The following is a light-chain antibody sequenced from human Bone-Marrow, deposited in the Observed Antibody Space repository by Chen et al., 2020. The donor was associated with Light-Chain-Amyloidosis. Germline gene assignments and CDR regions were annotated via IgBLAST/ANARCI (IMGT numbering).Light chain of an antibody. CDR2: RDT. CDR1: VLPTQY. CDR3: HSAVSSGTYEII. J-gene: IGLJ2*01. Sequence: SYELTQPPSVSVSPGQTARITCSGDVLPTQYAYWYHQKACQAQVLVIHRDTERPSGISERFSGSSSGTTATLSISGVLARDEADYRSHSAVSSGTYEIIVGGGTKLAVL. V-gene: IGLV3-25*03.